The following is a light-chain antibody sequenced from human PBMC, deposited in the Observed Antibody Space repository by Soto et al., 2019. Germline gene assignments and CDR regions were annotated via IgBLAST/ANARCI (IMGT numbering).Light chain of an antibody. CDR2: RAS. J-gene: IGKJ1*01. Sequence: EIVLTQSPGTLSLSPGERATLSCRASQTVNSNYLAWYHQKPGQAPRLLIYRASARAADIPDRFSGSGSGTDFTLTISRLEPEDFAVYYCHQFVGSPWTFGQGTKVEIK. CDR3: HQFVGSPWT. V-gene: IGKV3-20*01. CDR1: QTVNSNY.